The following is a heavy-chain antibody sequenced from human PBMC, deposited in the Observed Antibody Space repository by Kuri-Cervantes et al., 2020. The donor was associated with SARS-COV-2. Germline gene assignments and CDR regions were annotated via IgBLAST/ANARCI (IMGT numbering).Heavy chain of an antibody. CDR2: ISGSGGST. CDR3: AKEAAAGEVHFDY. V-gene: IGHV3-23*01. Sequence: GESLKISCAASGSTFSSYAMSWVRQAPGKGLEWVSAISGSGGSTYYADSVKGRFTISRDNSKNTLYLQMNSLRAEDTAVYYCAKEAAAGEVHFDYWGQGTLVTVSS. D-gene: IGHD6-13*01. J-gene: IGHJ4*02. CDR1: GSTFSSYA.